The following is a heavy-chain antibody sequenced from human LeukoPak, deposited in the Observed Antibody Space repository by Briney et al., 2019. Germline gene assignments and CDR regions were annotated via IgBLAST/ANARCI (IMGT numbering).Heavy chain of an antibody. D-gene: IGHD5-12*01. CDR2: ISSSSSYI. V-gene: IGHV3-21*01. CDR3: ARDSGTDIVATTGQEY. Sequence: GGSLRLSCAASGFTFSSYSMNWVRRAPGKGLEWVSSISSSSSYIYYADSVKGRFTISRDNAKNSLYLQMNSLRAEDTAVYYCARDSGTDIVATTGQEYWGQGTLITVSS. CDR1: GFTFSSYS. J-gene: IGHJ4*02.